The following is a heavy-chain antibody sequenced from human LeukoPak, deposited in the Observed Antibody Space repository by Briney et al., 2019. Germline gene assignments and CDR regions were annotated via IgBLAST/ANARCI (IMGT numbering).Heavy chain of an antibody. Sequence: ASVKVSCKAFGYTLSSYGISWLRQAPGQGLEWIGWISGYNYKTKYAQTFQGRVAITIDTSTKTVSMELRILRSDDTAVYYCARDHEGSPFWRDAFDIWGQGTMVTVSS. CDR2: ISGYNYKT. CDR1: GYTLSSYG. V-gene: IGHV1-18*04. J-gene: IGHJ3*02. D-gene: IGHD3-3*01. CDR3: ARDHEGSPFWRDAFDI.